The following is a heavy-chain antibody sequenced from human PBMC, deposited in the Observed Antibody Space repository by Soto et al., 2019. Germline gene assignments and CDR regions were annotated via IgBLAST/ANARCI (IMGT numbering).Heavy chain of an antibody. CDR1: GYSISSGYY. V-gene: IGHV4-38-2*01. J-gene: IGHJ6*02. Sequence: SETLSLTCAVSGYSISSGYYWGWIRQPPGKGLEWIGSIYHSGSTYYNLSLKSRVTISVDTSKNQFSLKLSSVTAADTAVYYCAGGQLASGGYYYGMDVWGQGTTVTVSS. D-gene: IGHD6-6*01. CDR2: IYHSGST. CDR3: AGGQLASGGYYYGMDV.